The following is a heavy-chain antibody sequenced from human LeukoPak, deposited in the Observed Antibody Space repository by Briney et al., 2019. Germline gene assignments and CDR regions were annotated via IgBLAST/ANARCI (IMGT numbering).Heavy chain of an antibody. CDR1: GFTFSSYA. Sequence: GGSLRLSCEASGFTFSSYAMSWVRQAPGKGLEWVSGVSGSGGGTYYTDSVKGRFTISRDNSKNTLFLQMNSLRVKDTAVYYCANLRGRGAYACSGASCYSYWGQGTLVTVSP. V-gene: IGHV3-23*01. J-gene: IGHJ4*02. D-gene: IGHD2-15*01. CDR3: ANLRGRGAYACSGASCYSY. CDR2: VSGSGGGT.